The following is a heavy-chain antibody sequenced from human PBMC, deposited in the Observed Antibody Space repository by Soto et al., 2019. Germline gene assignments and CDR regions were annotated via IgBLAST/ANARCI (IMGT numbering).Heavy chain of an antibody. V-gene: IGHV1-69*06. CDR3: ARASSSSYYYYYGMDV. CDR2: IIPIFGTA. Sequence: ASVKVSWKASGGTFSSYAISWVRQAPGQGLEWMGGIIPIFGTANYAQKFQGRVTITADKSTSTAYMELSSLRSEDTAVYYCARASSSSYYYYYGMDVWGQGTTVTVSS. CDR1: GGTFSSYA. D-gene: IGHD6-13*01. J-gene: IGHJ6*02.